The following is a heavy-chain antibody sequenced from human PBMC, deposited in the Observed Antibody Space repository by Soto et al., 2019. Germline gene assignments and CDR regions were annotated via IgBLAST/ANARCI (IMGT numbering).Heavy chain of an antibody. D-gene: IGHD2-15*01. CDR3: ARHNVVVVAAIVF. Sequence: SVKVSCKASGGTFSSYAISWVRQAPGQGLEWMGGIIPIFGTANYAQKFQGRVTITADESTSTAYMELSSLRSEDTAVYYCARHNVVVVAAIVFWGQGTLVTVSS. V-gene: IGHV1-69*13. CDR1: GGTFSSYA. CDR2: IIPIFGTA. J-gene: IGHJ4*02.